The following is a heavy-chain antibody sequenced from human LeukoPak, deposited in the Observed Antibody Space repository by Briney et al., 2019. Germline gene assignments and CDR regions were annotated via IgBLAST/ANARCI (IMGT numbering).Heavy chain of an antibody. CDR1: GFTFSNCG. CDR2: IWYDGSNK. D-gene: IGHD2/OR15-2a*01. CDR3: ARDREYSYFDY. Sequence: GGSLRLSCTASGFTFSNCGMHWVCQAPGKGLEWVAIIWYDGSNKYYADSVKGRFTISRDNSKNTLYLQMNSLRAEDTAVYYCARDREYSYFDYWGQGTLVTVSS. J-gene: IGHJ4*02. V-gene: IGHV3-33*01.